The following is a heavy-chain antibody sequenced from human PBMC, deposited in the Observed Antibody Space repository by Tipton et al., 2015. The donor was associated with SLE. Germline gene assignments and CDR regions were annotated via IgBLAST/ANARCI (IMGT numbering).Heavy chain of an antibody. J-gene: IGHJ3*02. CDR3: VKDIRGAFDI. CDR1: GFTFDDDA. V-gene: IGHV3-43D*04. Sequence: GSLRLSCAASGFTFDDDAMHWVRQAPGKGLEWVSLISWDGSGTDYADSVKGRFTISRDNSKNSLYLQMNSLRAEDTALYYCVKDIRGAFDIWGRGTMVTVSS. D-gene: IGHD6-25*01. CDR2: ISWDGSGT.